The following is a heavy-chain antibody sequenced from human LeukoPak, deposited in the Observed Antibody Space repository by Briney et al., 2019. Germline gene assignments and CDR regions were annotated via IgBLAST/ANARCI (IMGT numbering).Heavy chain of an antibody. J-gene: IGHJ3*02. CDR3: ASHTGYCSSMSCFHAFDI. Sequence: GESLKISCKGSGCSFTSYWIGWVRQMPGKGLEWMGIIYPGDSDTRYSPSFQGQVTISADKSISTAYLQWSSLKASDTAMYYCASHTGYCSSMSCFHAFDIWGQGTMVTVSS. CDR2: IYPGDSDT. D-gene: IGHD2-2*01. V-gene: IGHV5-51*01. CDR1: GCSFTSYW.